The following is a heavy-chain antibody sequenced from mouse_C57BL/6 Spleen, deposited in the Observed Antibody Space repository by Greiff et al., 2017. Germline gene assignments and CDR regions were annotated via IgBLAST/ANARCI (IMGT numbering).Heavy chain of an antibody. J-gene: IGHJ4*01. D-gene: IGHD2-3*01. Sequence: QVQLKQSGAELVRPGASVTLSCKASGYTFTDYEMHWVKQTPVHGLEWIGAIDPETGGTAYNQKFKGKAILTADKSSSTAYMELRSLTSEDSAVYYCTRCDGYYERYAMDYWGQGTSVTVSS. CDR1: GYTFTDYE. CDR3: TRCDGYYERYAMDY. CDR2: IDPETGGT. V-gene: IGHV1-15*01.